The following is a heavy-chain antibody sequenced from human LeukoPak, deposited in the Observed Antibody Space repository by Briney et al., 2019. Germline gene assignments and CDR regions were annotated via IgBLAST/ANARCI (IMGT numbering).Heavy chain of an antibody. J-gene: IGHJ4*02. CDR2: INAGNGNT. Sequence: EASVKVSCKASGYTFTSYAMHWVRQAPGQRLEWMGWINAGNGNTKYSQKFQGRVIITRDTSASTAYMELSSLRSEDTAVYYCARGGGYSGYEVGDYWGQGTLVTVSS. CDR3: ARGGGYSGYEVGDY. D-gene: IGHD5-12*01. V-gene: IGHV1-3*01. CDR1: GYTFTSYA.